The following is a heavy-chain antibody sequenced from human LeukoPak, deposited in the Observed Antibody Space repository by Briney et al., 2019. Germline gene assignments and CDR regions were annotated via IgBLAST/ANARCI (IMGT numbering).Heavy chain of an antibody. CDR2: ILDGGST. J-gene: IGHJ4*02. CDR1: GGSFSGHY. Sequence: KPSETLSLTCVVLGGSFSGHYWSWIRQPPGEGLEWVGEILDGGSTNYNPSLKSRVTISVDTSTKQFSRNWTSVTAADTAVYYCARYDSRAYYVLDYWGQGTLVTVSS. CDR3: ARYDSRAYYVLDY. V-gene: IGHV4-34*12. D-gene: IGHD3-22*01.